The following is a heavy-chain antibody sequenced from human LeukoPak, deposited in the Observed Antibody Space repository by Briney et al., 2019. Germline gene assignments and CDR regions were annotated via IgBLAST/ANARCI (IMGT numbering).Heavy chain of an antibody. Sequence: GASVTVSCKASGYTFTGYYMHWVRRAPGQGLAWMGWINPNSGGTNYAQKFQGRVTMTRDTSISTAYMELSRLRSDDTAVYYCARESRIAARPHYYYYYMDVWGKGTTVTVSS. CDR2: INPNSGGT. J-gene: IGHJ6*03. V-gene: IGHV1-2*02. D-gene: IGHD6-6*01. CDR3: ARESRIAARPHYYYYYMDV. CDR1: GYTFTGYY.